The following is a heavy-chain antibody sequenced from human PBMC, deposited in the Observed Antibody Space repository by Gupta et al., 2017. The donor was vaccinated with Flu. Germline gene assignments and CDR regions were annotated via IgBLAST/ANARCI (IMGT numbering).Heavy chain of an antibody. CDR1: GFPFSSYS. CDR3: AKVGYSSSWYTVGYYYYYGMDV. V-gene: IGHV3-23*01. CDR2: ISGSGGST. D-gene: IGHD6-13*01. Sequence: EVQLLESGGGLVQPGGSLRLSCAASGFPFSSYSMSWVRQAPGKGLEWVSAISGSGGSTYYADSVKGRFTISRDNSKNTLYLQMNSLRAEDTAVYYCAKVGYSSSWYTVGYYYYYGMDVWGQGTTVTVSS. J-gene: IGHJ6*02.